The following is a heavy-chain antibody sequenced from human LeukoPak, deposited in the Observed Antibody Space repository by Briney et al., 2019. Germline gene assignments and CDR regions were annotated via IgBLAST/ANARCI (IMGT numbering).Heavy chain of an antibody. Sequence: ASVKVSCKASGYTFTDNHMHWVRQAPGQGLEWMGWISPNSGGTNCAQKFRGRVTMTRDTSISTAYMELSGLTPDDTAVYYCARHERDASLDHALDIWGQGTMVTVSS. CDR3: ARHERDASLDHALDI. V-gene: IGHV1-2*02. CDR1: GYTFTDNH. CDR2: ISPNSGGT. J-gene: IGHJ3*02. D-gene: IGHD5-24*01.